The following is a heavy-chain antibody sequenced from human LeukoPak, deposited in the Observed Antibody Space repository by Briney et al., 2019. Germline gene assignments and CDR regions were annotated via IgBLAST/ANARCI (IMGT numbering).Heavy chain of an antibody. Sequence: KSSETLSLTCAVYGGSLSGYYWSWIRQPPGKGLEWIGEINHSGSTNYNPSLKSRVTISVDTSKNQFSLKLSSVTAADTAVYYCARGSRSRKNNWSDPWGQGTLVTVSS. J-gene: IGHJ5*02. CDR1: GGSLSGYY. CDR3: ARGSRSRKNNWSDP. CDR2: INHSGST. V-gene: IGHV4-34*01.